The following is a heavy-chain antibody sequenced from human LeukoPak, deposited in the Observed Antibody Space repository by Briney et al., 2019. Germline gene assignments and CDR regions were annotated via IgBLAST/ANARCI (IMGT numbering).Heavy chain of an antibody. CDR2: ISPNSGDT. CDR3: ARDGNLDY. CDR1: GYSFTAYY. V-gene: IGHV1-2*02. Sequence: ASVKVSCKASGYSFTAYYIHWVRQAPGQGLEWMGWISPNSGDTNYAQKFQGRVTMTRDTSISTAYMEVSGLRSDDTAVYYCARDGNLDYWGQGTLVTVSS. J-gene: IGHJ4*02.